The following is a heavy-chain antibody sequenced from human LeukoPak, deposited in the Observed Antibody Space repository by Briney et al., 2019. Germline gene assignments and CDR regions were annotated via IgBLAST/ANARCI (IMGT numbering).Heavy chain of an antibody. Sequence: SETLSLTCIVSGYSISSGYDWAWIRQPPGKGLEWIGSLYYSESTYSNPSLKSRVTISADTSKNQFSLKLSSATAADTAVYYCARGVADSSGYYGEDFWGQGTLVTVSS. CDR1: GYSISSGYD. CDR3: ARGVADSSGYYGEDF. CDR2: LYYSEST. D-gene: IGHD3-22*01. V-gene: IGHV4-38-2*02. J-gene: IGHJ4*02.